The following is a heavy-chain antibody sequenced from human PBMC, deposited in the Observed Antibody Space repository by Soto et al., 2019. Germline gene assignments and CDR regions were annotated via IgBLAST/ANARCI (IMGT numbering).Heavy chain of an antibody. CDR3: ARGLFNYHFYA. J-gene: IGHJ4*02. V-gene: IGHV1-46*01. CDR2: INAGGSST. Sequence: QVQLAQSGAEVKKPGSSVRISCEASGYTFSSSFIHWVRQAPGQGLEWMGIINAGGSSTTYAEKLQARVTITRDTSTSTVYMELSGLTSQDTAVYYCARGLFNYHFYAWGQGTLVTVSS. CDR1: GYTFSSSF. D-gene: IGHD3-3*02.